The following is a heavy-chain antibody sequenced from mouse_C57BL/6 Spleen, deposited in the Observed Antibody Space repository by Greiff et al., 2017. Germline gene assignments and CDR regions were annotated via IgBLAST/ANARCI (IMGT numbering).Heavy chain of an antibody. CDR2: IRNKANGYTT. Sequence: EVNVVESGGGLVQPGGSLSLSCAASGFTFTDYYMSWVRQPPGKALEWLGFIRNKANGYTTEYSASVKGRFTISRDNSQSILYLQMNALRAEDSATYYCARAYGSSSPFAYWGQGTLVTVSA. J-gene: IGHJ3*01. V-gene: IGHV7-3*01. CDR1: GFTFTDYY. CDR3: ARAYGSSSPFAY. D-gene: IGHD1-1*01.